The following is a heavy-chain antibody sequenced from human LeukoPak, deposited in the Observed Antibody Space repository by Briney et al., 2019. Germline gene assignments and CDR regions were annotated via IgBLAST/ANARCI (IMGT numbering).Heavy chain of an antibody. CDR2: ISADGTNT. CDR1: GFILNTYT. V-gene: IGHV3-64*01. J-gene: IGHJ5*02. Sequence: GGSLRLSCVASGFILNTYTMHWVRQAPGKGLESVAAISADGTNTYYANSVKGRFAISRDTSRNTLYLQMGSLRAEDMSVYYCAREITGSFDPWGQGTLVTVSS. D-gene: IGHD3-10*01. CDR3: AREITGSFDP.